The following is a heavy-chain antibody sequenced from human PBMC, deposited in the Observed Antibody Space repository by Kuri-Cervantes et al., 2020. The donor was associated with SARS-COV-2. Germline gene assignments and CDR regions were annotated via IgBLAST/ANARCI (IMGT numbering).Heavy chain of an antibody. V-gene: IGHV3-74*01. Sequence: GESLKISCAASGFTFSNAWMSWVRQAPGKGLVWVSRINSDGSSTSYADSVKGRFTISRDNAKNTLYLQMNSLRAEDTAVYYCARDYYDSSGVYWSQGTLVTVSS. D-gene: IGHD3-22*01. J-gene: IGHJ4*02. CDR1: GFTFSNAW. CDR3: ARDYYDSSGVY. CDR2: INSDGSST.